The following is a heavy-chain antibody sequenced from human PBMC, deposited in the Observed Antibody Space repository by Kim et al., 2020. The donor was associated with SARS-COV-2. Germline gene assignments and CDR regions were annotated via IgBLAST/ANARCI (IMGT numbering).Heavy chain of an antibody. D-gene: IGHD3-22*01. CDR2: IVIGSGFT. J-gene: IGHJ3*02. Sequence: SVKVSCNTSGFPSTTSAVQWVRPARGQPLEWIGWIVIGSGFTSYAQKFRERVTIANDMSTRTVYMELRSLRSEDTAVYYCAADSTARFSSAWIDAFDIWGQGTLLTVS. CDR1: GFPSTTSA. V-gene: IGHV1-58*01. CDR3: AADSTARFSSAWIDAFDI.